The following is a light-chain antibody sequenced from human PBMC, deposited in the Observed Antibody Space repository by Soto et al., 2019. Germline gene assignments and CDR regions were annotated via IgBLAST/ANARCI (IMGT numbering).Light chain of an antibody. J-gene: IGKJ1*01. Sequence: NVLTHSPGTLSLSPGERATLSCRASQSVSSSYLAWYQQKPGQAPRLLIYGASSRATGIPDRFSGSGSGTHFTLTISRLEPEDFAVYYCQQYGSSPPTFGQGTKVEIK. CDR1: QSVSSSY. CDR2: GAS. V-gene: IGKV3-20*01. CDR3: QQYGSSPPT.